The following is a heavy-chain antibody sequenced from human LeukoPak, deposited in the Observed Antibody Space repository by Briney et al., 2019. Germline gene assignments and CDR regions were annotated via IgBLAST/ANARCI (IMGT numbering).Heavy chain of an antibody. V-gene: IGHV3-20*04. CDR2: INWNGGGT. CDR3: AKDLDDYYGMDV. CDR1: GFTFKDYG. J-gene: IGHJ6*02. Sequence: TGGSLRLSCAATGFTFKDYGMHWVRQPPGKGLEWVSSINWNGGGTDYADSVKGRFTISRDNSKNTLYLQMNSLRAEDMAVYYCAKDLDDYYGMDVWGQGTTVTVSS. D-gene: IGHD1-1*01.